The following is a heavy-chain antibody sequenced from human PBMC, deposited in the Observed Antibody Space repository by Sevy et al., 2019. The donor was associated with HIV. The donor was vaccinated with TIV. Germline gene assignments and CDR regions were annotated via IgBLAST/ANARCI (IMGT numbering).Heavy chain of an antibody. J-gene: IGHJ4*02. V-gene: IGHV3-11*01. Sequence: GGSLRLSCAASGFTFSDNYMSWIRQAPGKGLEWVSYISSRGSTIYYADSVKGRFTISRDNANNSLYLQMKSLGAEDTAVYYCARVRSNYRSSYFDHWGQGTLVTVSS. CDR3: ARVRSNYRSSYFDH. D-gene: IGHD3-10*01. CDR1: GFTFSDNY. CDR2: ISSRGSTI.